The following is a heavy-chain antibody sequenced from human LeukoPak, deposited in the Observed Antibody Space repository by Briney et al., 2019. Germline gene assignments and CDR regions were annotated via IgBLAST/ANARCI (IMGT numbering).Heavy chain of an antibody. CDR2: IRYDGSNK. J-gene: IGHJ4*02. Sequence: PGGSLRLSCAASGFTFSSYDMHWVRQAPGKGLEWVAFIRYDGSNKYYADSVKGRFTISRDNSKNTLYLQMNSLRAEDTAVYYCAKDLAVVVPAAVDDWGQGTLVTVSS. CDR3: AKDLAVVVPAAVDD. CDR1: GFTFSSYD. D-gene: IGHD2-2*01. V-gene: IGHV3-30*02.